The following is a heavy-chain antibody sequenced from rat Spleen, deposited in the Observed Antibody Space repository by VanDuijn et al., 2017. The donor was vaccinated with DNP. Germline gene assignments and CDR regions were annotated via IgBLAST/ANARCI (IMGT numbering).Heavy chain of an antibody. CDR3: ALYYYDGSYYPSDY. J-gene: IGHJ2*01. Sequence: EVQVLESGGGLVQPGNSLKLSCATSGFTFSTAWMYWYRQFPEKRLEWVARIKAKSNNYATDYTESVKGRFTISRDDSKSSIYLQMNNLKEEDTAIYYCALYYYDGSYYPSDYWGQGVMVAVSS. V-gene: IGHV6-6*01. D-gene: IGHD1-12*02. CDR2: IKAKSNNYAT. CDR1: GFTFSTAW.